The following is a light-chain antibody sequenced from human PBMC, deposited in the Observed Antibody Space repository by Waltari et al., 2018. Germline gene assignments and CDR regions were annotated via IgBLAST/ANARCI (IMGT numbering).Light chain of an antibody. CDR3: QQRTSWPLT. Sequence: EVVLTQSPATLSLSPGERATLSCRASQSISRYLAWYQQNPGQSPRLLIYDASNRATGIPARFSGSGSGTVFTLTISSLEPEDFAVYYCQQRTSWPLTFGQGTKVEIK. CDR1: QSISRY. J-gene: IGKJ1*01. V-gene: IGKV3-11*01. CDR2: DAS.